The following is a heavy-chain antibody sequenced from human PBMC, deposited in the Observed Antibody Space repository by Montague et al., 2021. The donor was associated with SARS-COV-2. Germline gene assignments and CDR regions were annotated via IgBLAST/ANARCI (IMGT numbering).Heavy chain of an antibody. D-gene: IGHD6-13*01. V-gene: IGHV2-70*11. J-gene: IGHJ6*02. CDR1: GFSLSTSGLC. Sequence: PALVKPTQTLTLTCTFSGFSLSTSGLCVSWIRQPPGKALEWLARIYWDDDKYYNTSLKTRLTISKDTSKNQVVPTMTNMDPVDTATYYCARDYIAAAGIYYYYYGMDVWGQGTTVTVSS. CDR2: IYWDDDK. CDR3: ARDYIAAAGIYYYYYGMDV.